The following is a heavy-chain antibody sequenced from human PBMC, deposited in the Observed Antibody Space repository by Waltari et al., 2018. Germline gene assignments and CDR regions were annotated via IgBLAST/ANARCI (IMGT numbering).Heavy chain of an antibody. J-gene: IGHJ3*02. CDR1: GFTVRNNY. D-gene: IGHD7-27*01. V-gene: IGHV3-53*01. Sequence: EVQLVESGGGLIQPGGSLRLSCEVPGFTVRNNYIGWVRQAPGKGLEWVSVIYSGGDTYDADAVRGRFTISRDNSKNTLYLQMNSLRVEDTALYYCATWTGGSLGAFDNWGQGTMVTVSS. CDR2: IYSGGDT. CDR3: ATWTGGSLGAFDN.